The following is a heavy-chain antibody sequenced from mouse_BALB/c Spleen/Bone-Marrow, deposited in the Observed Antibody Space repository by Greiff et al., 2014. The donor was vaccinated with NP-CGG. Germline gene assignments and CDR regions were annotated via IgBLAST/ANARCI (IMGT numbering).Heavy chain of an antibody. CDR2: IWAGGST. D-gene: IGHD1-1*01. CDR1: EFPLTSYG. CDR3: ARGGSSRAWFAY. J-gene: IGHJ3*01. V-gene: IGHV2-9*02. Sequence: QVQLKESGPGLVAPSQSLSITCTVSEFPLTSYGVHWVRQPPGKGLEWLGVIWAGGSTNYNSALKSRRSISKDTSQSQVFLKMNSRQTDDTAMYYCARGGSSRAWFAYWGQGTLVTVSA.